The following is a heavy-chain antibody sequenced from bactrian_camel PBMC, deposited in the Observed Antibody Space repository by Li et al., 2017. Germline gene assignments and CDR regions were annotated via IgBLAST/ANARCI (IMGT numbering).Heavy chain of an antibody. CDR2: IEHDGGA. Sequence: HVQLVESGGSSVQPGGSLRLSCSASGHTYCMAWFRQAPGKERERVAGIEHDGGAVYGDWVKGRFTVSQDTPKRTLDLQLNNLKPEDTAMYVCAARRSVGLCSFGNDDYWGQGTQVTVS. CDR1: GHTYC. V-gene: IGHV3S53*01. CDR3: AARRSVGLCSFGNDDY. J-gene: IGHJ4*01. D-gene: IGHD2*01.